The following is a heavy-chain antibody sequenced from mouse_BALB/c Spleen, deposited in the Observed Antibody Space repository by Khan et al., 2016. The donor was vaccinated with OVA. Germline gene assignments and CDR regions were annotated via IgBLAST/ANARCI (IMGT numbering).Heavy chain of an antibody. CDR3: TRDRIDY. V-gene: IGHV1-7*01. CDR1: GYTFTTYW. Sequence: QIQLEQSGAELAKPGASVKMSCKASGYTFTTYWMHWVKQRPGQGLEWIGYINPTSGYTDYNDKFKDRATLSADKSSSTAYMQLNSLTSEDSAFYDCTRDRIDYWGQGTTLTVSS. J-gene: IGHJ2*01. CDR2: INPTSGYT.